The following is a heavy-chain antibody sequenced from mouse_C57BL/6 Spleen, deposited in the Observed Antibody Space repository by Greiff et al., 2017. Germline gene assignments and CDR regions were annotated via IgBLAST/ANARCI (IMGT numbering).Heavy chain of an antibody. CDR2: IDPSDSYT. V-gene: IGHV1-69*01. J-gene: IGHJ3*01. CDR1: GYTFTSYW. D-gene: IGHD4-1*01. Sequence: QVHVKQPGAELVMPGASVKLSCKASGYTFTSYWMHWVKQRPGQGLEWIGEIDPSDSYTNYNQKFKGKSTLTVDKSSSTANMQLSSLTSEDSAVYYCAKLGPLFAYWGQGTLVTVSA. CDR3: AKLGPLFAY.